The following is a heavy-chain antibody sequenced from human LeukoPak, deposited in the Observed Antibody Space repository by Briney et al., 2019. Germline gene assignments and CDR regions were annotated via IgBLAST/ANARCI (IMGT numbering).Heavy chain of an antibody. CDR3: ARGPRRIAVAGTFDY. CDR2: IYYSGST. CDR1: GGSISSYY. V-gene: IGHV4-59*12. Sequence: PSETLSLTCTVSGGSISSYYWSWIRQPPGKGLEWIGYIYYSGSTNYNPSLKSRVTISVDTSKNQFSLKLSSVTAADTAVYYCARGPRRIAVAGTFDYWGQGTLVTVSS. D-gene: IGHD6-19*01. J-gene: IGHJ4*02.